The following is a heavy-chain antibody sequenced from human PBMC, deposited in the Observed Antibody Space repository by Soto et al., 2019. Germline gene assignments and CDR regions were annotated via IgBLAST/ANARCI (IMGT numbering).Heavy chain of an antibody. Sequence: GGSLRLSCAASGFTFDDYAMHWVRQAPGKGLEWVSGISWNSGSIGYADSVKGRFTISRDNAKNSLYLQMNSLRAEDTALYYCAKASSYYYDSSGYYFDYWGQGTLVTVSS. CDR2: ISWNSGSI. CDR1: GFTFDDYA. V-gene: IGHV3-9*01. D-gene: IGHD3-22*01. CDR3: AKASSYYYDSSGYYFDY. J-gene: IGHJ4*02.